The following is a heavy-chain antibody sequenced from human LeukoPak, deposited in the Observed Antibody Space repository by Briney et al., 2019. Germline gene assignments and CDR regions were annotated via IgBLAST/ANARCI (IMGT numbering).Heavy chain of an antibody. CDR2: IWYDGNNK. J-gene: IGHJ3*02. CDR3: AKGYSYGSGYAFDI. D-gene: IGHD5-18*01. CDR1: GFTFSSSG. Sequence: PGGSLRLSCAASGFTFSSSGMHWVRQVPGKGLEWVAVIWYDGNNKYYTDSVKGRFTISRDNSKNTLYLQINSLRAEDTAVYYCAKGYSYGSGYAFDIWGQGTMVTVSS. V-gene: IGHV3-33*06.